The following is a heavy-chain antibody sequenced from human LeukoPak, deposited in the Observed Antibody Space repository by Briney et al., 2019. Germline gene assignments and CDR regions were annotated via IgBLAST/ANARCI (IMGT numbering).Heavy chain of an antibody. CDR2: IYYSGST. V-gene: IGHV4-59*08. J-gene: IGHJ6*04. CDR3: ARLKVDSSGYYGMDV. Sequence: SETLSLTCTVSGGSISSYYWSWIRQPPGKGLEWIGYIYYSGSTNYNPSLKSRVTISVDTSKNQFSLKLSSVTAADTAVYYCARLKVDSSGYYGMDVWGKGTTVTVSS. D-gene: IGHD3-22*01. CDR1: GGSISSYY.